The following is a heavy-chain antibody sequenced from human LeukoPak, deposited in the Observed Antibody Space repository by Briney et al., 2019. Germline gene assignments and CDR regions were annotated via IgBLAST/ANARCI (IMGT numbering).Heavy chain of an antibody. Sequence: SETLSLTCTVSGDSINSGGYYWGWIRQPPGKGLEWIGSIYYSGSTYYNPSLKSRVTISVDTSKNQFCLKLSSVTAADTAVYYCARLCVTTVTTFDYWGQGTLVTVSS. CDR2: IYYSGST. D-gene: IGHD4-17*01. V-gene: IGHV4-39*01. CDR3: ARLCVTTVTTFDY. CDR1: GDSINSGGYY. J-gene: IGHJ4*02.